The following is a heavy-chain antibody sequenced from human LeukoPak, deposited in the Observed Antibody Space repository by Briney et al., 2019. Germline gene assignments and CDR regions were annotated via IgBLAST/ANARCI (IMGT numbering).Heavy chain of an antibody. J-gene: IGHJ4*02. CDR1: GFIFSNYG. CDR3: VQEAGAVAGRFDH. CDR2: IQYDVSSI. Sequence: GGSLRLSCAASGFIFSNYGMHWARQAPGKGLEWVTFIQYDVSSIYYADSVKGRFTISRDNSKKKVYLQMNSLRPEDTAVYYCVQEAGAVAGRFDHWGQGTLATVSS. D-gene: IGHD6-19*01. V-gene: IGHV3-30*02.